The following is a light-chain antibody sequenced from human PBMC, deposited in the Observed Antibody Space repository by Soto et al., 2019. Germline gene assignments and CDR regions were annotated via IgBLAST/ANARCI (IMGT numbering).Light chain of an antibody. CDR3: SSYTSSSTVV. J-gene: IGLJ2*01. CDR2: DVS. V-gene: IGLV2-14*01. CDR1: RIDVGGYNY. Sequence: QSALTQPASVSGSPGQSSTISCTGTRIDVGGYNYVSWYQQHPGKAPKLMIYDVSNRPSGVSNRFSGSKSGNTASLTISGLQTEDEADYYCSSYTSSSTVVFGGGNKLTVL.